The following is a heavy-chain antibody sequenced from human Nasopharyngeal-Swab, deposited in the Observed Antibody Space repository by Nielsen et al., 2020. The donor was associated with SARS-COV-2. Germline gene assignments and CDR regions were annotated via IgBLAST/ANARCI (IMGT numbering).Heavy chain of an antibody. Sequence: SETLSLTCAVSGESLSGYSWAWIRQPPGRGLEWIGEINYSGSTKYNPSVQSRVNIFIDTSKNQFSLKLSSVTAADTAVYCCVRDLVTIDYRYFDLWGRGTLVTVSS. CDR2: INYSGST. CDR1: GESLSGYS. V-gene: IGHV4-34*01. D-gene: IGHD4-17*01. CDR3: VRDLVTIDYRYFDL. J-gene: IGHJ2*01.